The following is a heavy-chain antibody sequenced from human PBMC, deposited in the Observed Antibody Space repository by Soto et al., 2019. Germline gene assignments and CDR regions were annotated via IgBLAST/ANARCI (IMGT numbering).Heavy chain of an antibody. D-gene: IGHD3-10*01. CDR2: IYYSGST. Sequence: SETLSLTCTVSGGSISSSSYYWGWIRQPPGKGLEWIGSIYYSGSTYYNPSLKSRVTISVDTSKNQFSLKLSSVTAADTAVYYCARSGLWFGELLLDYWGQGTLVTVSS. CDR3: ARSGLWFGELLLDY. J-gene: IGHJ4*02. V-gene: IGHV4-39*01. CDR1: GGSISSSSYY.